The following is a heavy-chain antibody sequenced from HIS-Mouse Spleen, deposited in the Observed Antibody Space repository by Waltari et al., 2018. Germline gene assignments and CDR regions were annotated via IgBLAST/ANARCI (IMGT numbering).Heavy chain of an antibody. CDR1: GGSISSSCYS. CDR2: IYYSGST. V-gene: IGHV4-39*07. Sequence: QLQLQESGPGLATPSRILSLTCTVSGGSISSSCYSSGWIRQPPGKGLEWIGSIYYSGSTYYNPSLKSRVTISVDTSKNQFSLKLSSVTAADTAVYYCAREIPYSSSWYDWYFDLWGRGTLVTVSS. J-gene: IGHJ2*01. CDR3: AREIPYSSSWYDWYFDL. D-gene: IGHD6-13*01.